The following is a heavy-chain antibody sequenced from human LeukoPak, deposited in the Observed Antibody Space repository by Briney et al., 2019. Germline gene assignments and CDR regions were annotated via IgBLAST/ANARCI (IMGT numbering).Heavy chain of an antibody. CDR1: GGSISSYY. CDR2: IYYSGST. D-gene: IGHD2-2*01. J-gene: IGHJ6*02. V-gene: IGHV4-59*01. CDR3: ARGGCSSTSCYFYYYYGMDV. Sequence: SETLSLTCTVSGGSISSYYWSWIRQPPGKGLEWIGYIYYSGSTNYNPSLKSRVTISVDTSKNHFSLNLSSVPAADTAVYYCARGGCSSTSCYFYYYYGMDVWGQGTTVTVSS.